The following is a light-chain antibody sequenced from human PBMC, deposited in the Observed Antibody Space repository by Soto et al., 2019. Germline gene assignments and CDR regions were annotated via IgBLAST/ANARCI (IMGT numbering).Light chain of an antibody. CDR1: QSIFNNY. J-gene: IGKJ2*01. Sequence: EIVLTQSPGTLSLSPRERATLSCRASQSIFNNYLAWYQQKPGQAPRLLVYGASFRATVIPDRFSGSGSGTDFTLTISRLEPEDFAVYYCQQYGGSPFTFGQGTRLEIK. CDR2: GAS. CDR3: QQYGGSPFT. V-gene: IGKV3-20*01.